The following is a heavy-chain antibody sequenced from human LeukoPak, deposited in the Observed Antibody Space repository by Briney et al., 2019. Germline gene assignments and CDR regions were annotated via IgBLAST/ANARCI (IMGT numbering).Heavy chain of an antibody. J-gene: IGHJ3*02. CDR1: GFTFSSYS. CDR2: ISSSSSTI. Sequence: GGSLRPSCAASGFTFSSYSMNWVRQAPGKGLEWVSYISSSSSTIYYADSVKGRFTISRDNAKNSLYLQMNSLRAEDTAVYYCARDGGYSGNAFDIWGQGTMVTVSS. V-gene: IGHV3-48*01. CDR3: ARDGGYSGNAFDI. D-gene: IGHD1-26*01.